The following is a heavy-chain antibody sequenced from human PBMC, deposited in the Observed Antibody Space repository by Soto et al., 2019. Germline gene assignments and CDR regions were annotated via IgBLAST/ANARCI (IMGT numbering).Heavy chain of an antibody. CDR1: GFTFSSSA. CDR3: AKIRGYDLGSTTFQH. V-gene: IGHV3-23*01. CDR2: ISGNGDTT. Sequence: EVQLLESGGGLVQPGGSLRLSCAASGFTFSSSAMSWVRQAPGKGLDWVSAISGNGDTTYYADSVKGRFTISRDISKNHLYLQMNSLRAEDTAVYYCAKIRGYDLGSTTFQHWGQGTLVSASS. J-gene: IGHJ1*01. D-gene: IGHD5-12*01.